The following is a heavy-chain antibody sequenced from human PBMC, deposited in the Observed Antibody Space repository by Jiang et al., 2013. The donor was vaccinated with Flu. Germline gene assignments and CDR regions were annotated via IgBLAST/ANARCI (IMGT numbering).Heavy chain of an antibody. Sequence: KPGSSVKVSCKSSGGTFSSYAISWVRQAPGQGLEWMGGIIPIFGTGKYAQKFQGRVTITADESTSTAYMELSSLRSEDTAVYYCARDYGSGNYYYPYWGQGTLVTVSS. D-gene: IGHD3-10*01. V-gene: IGHV1-69*01. J-gene: IGHJ4*02. CDR3: ARDYGSGNYYYPY. CDR2: IIPIFGTG. CDR1: GGTFSSYA.